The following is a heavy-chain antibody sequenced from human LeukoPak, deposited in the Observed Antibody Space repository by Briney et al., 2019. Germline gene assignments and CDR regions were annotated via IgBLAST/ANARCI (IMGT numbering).Heavy chain of an antibody. Sequence: SETLSLTCTVSGGSISSSGYYWSWLRQHPGKGLEWIGYIYYSGTTYYNPSLKSRVTISVDTSKVQFSLKLFSVTAADTAVYYCAREDYYDSSGYLDYWGQGTLVTVSS. J-gene: IGHJ4*02. CDR2: IYYSGTT. CDR1: GGSISSSGYY. D-gene: IGHD3-22*01. V-gene: IGHV4-31*03. CDR3: AREDYYDSSGYLDY.